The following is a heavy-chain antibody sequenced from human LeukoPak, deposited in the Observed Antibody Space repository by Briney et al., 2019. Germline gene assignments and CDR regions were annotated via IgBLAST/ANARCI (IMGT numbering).Heavy chain of an antibody. Sequence: PGGSLRLSCAASGLTFGSYWMSWVRQAPGKGLERVANIKQDGSEKYYVDSVKGRFTISRDNAKNSLYLQMNSLRAEDTAVYYCARDLRYSYGFFDYWGQGTLVTVSS. CDR1: GLTFGSYW. CDR2: IKQDGSEK. V-gene: IGHV3-7*01. D-gene: IGHD5-18*01. CDR3: ARDLRYSYGFFDY. J-gene: IGHJ4*02.